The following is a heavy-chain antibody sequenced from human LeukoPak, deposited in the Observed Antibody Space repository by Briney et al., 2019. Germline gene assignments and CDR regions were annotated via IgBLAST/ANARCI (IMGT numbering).Heavy chain of an antibody. J-gene: IGHJ4*02. V-gene: IGHV1-69*05. Sequence: SVKVSCKASGGTFSSYAISWVRQAPGQGLEWIGGIIPIFGTANYAQKFQGRVTITTDESTSTAYMELSSLRSEDTAVYYCAREGAGYSSSWYEGDWGQGTLVTVSS. CDR2: IIPIFGTA. D-gene: IGHD6-13*01. CDR1: GGTFSSYA. CDR3: AREGAGYSSSWYEGD.